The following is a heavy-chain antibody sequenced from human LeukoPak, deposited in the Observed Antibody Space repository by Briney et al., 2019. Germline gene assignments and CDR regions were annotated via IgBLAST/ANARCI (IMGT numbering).Heavy chain of an antibody. CDR2: ISSSGSTI. J-gene: IGHJ4*02. CDR1: GFTFSDYY. V-gene: IGHV3-11*01. Sequence: GGSLTLSCAASGFTFSDYYMRWIPQGPGKGLEWVSYISSSGSTIYYADSVKGRFTIYRDNAQNSLYLQMNSLRAEDTAVYYCAGYWRGYGSGSSSFDYWGQGTLVTVSS. D-gene: IGHD3-10*01. CDR3: AGYWRGYGSGSSSFDY.